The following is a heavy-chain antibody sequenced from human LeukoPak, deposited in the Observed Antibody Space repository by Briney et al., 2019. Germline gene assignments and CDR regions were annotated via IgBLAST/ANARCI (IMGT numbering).Heavy chain of an antibody. J-gene: IGHJ3*02. CDR1: GGSISSSSYY. D-gene: IGHD3-22*01. Sequence: PSETLSLTCTVSGGSISSSSYYWGWIRQPPGKGLEWIGSIYYSGSTYYNPSLKSRVTISVDTSENQFSLKLSSVTAADTAVYYCAREYYYDSSGSPNDAFDIWGQGTMVTVSS. V-gene: IGHV4-39*07. CDR2: IYYSGST. CDR3: AREYYYDSSGSPNDAFDI.